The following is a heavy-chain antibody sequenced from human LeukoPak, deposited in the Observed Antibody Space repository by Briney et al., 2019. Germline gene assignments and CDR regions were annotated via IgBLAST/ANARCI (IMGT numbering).Heavy chain of an antibody. Sequence: GGSLRLSCTASGFTFGDYAMSWVRQAPGKGLEWVGFIRSKAYGGTTEYAASVKGRFTISRGDSKSIAYLQMNSLKTEDTAVYYCMAAAGIGYWGQGTLVTVSS. CDR3: MAAAGIGY. J-gene: IGHJ4*02. D-gene: IGHD6-13*01. V-gene: IGHV3-49*04. CDR2: IRSKAYGGTT. CDR1: GFTFGDYA.